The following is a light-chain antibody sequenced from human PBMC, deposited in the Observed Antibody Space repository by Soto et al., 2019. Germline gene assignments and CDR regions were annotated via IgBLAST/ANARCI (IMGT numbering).Light chain of an antibody. Sequence: EIVLTQSPGTLSLSPGERATLSCRASRRVSGNYLAWNHQIPGQAPRLLIHGASNRATGIPDRFNGSGSGTDFTLTISRLEPEDSAVYYCQQYDTLPRTFGQGTKVEIK. CDR1: RRVSGNY. V-gene: IGKV3-20*01. J-gene: IGKJ1*01. CDR2: GAS. CDR3: QQYDTLPRT.